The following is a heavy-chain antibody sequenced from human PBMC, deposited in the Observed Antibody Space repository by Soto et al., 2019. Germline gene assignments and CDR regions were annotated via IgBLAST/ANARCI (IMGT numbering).Heavy chain of an antibody. J-gene: IGHJ4*02. Sequence: GGSLRLSCAVSGFTFTDYGFHWVRQAPDKGLEWVAVVLYSGYTKYYADSVQGRFTISSDNAKNTMYLQMDSLRAEDTAVYYCARDSDGLRFLEWLPGFDYWGQGTVVTVSS. V-gene: IGHV3-30*04. CDR2: VLYSGYTK. CDR3: ARDSDGLRFLEWLPGFDY. CDR1: GFTFTDYG. D-gene: IGHD3-3*01.